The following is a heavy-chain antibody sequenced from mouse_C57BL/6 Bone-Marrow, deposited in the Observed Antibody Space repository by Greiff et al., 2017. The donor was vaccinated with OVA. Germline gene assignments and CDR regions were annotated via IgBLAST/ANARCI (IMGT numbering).Heavy chain of an antibody. D-gene: IGHD1-1*01. CDR2: IYPGSGST. Sequence: QVQLQQPGAELVKPGAPVKMSCKASGYTFTSYWLTWVKQRPGQGLEWIGDIYPGSGSTNYNEKFKSKATLTVDTSSSTAYMQLSSLTSEDSAVYYCARRYYGSSYWYCDGWGTGTTVTVSS. CDR1: GYTFTSYW. CDR3: ARRYYGSSYWYCDG. V-gene: IGHV1-55*01. J-gene: IGHJ1*03.